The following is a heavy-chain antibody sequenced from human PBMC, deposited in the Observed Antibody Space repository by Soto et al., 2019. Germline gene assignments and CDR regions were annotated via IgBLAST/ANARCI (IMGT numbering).Heavy chain of an antibody. V-gene: IGHV1-2*04. Sequence: QVQLVQSGAEVKKPGASVKVSCKASGYTFTGYYMHWVRQAPGQGLEWMGWINPNSGGTNYAQKFQGWVTMTRDTSISTGYMELSRLRSDDTAVYYCARGGLKYSSGWYAFDYWGQGTLVTVSS. D-gene: IGHD6-19*01. J-gene: IGHJ4*02. CDR2: INPNSGGT. CDR1: GYTFTGYY. CDR3: ARGGLKYSSGWYAFDY.